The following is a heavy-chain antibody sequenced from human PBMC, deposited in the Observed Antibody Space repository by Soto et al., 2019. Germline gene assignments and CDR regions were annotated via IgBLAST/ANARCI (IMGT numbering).Heavy chain of an antibody. CDR2: ISSSSSTI. J-gene: IGHJ4*02. CDR1: GFTFSSYS. D-gene: IGHD3-9*01. Sequence: PGGSLRLSCAASGFTFSSYSMNWVRQAPGKGLEWVSYISSSSSTIYYADSVKGRFTISRDNAKNSLYLQMNSLRDEDTAVYYCARDLRGSNTIRYFDWSDYWGQGTLVTVSS. V-gene: IGHV3-48*02. CDR3: ARDLRGSNTIRYFDWSDY.